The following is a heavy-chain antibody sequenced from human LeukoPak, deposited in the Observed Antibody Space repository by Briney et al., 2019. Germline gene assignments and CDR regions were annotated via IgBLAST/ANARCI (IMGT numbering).Heavy chain of an antibody. CDR1: GGTFSSYA. J-gene: IGHJ4*02. Sequence: SVKVSCTASGGTFSSYAISWVRQAPGQGLEWMGGIIPIFGTANYAQKFQGRVTITADESTSTAYMELSSLRSEDTAVYYCARATGRCGGDRYAFDYWGQGTLVTVSS. CDR2: IIPIFGTA. V-gene: IGHV1-69*13. CDR3: ARATGRCGGDRYAFDY. D-gene: IGHD2-21*02.